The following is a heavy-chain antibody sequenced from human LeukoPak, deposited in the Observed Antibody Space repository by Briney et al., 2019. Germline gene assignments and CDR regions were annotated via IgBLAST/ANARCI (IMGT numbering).Heavy chain of an antibody. V-gene: IGHV3-43*02. Sequence: GGSLRLSCAASGFTFDDYAMHWVRQAPGKGLEWVAVISGDGGSAYYADSVKGRFTISRDNSKNSLYLQMNSLRTEDTGFYYCAKDTHLGSYDSSGYSSYHLFDPRGQGTLVTVSS. CDR3: AKDTHLGSYDSSGYSSYHLFDP. CDR2: ISGDGGSA. D-gene: IGHD3-22*01. J-gene: IGHJ5*02. CDR1: GFTFDDYA.